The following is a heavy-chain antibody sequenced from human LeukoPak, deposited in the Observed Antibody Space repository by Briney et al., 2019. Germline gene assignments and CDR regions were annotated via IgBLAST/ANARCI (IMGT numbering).Heavy chain of an antibody. V-gene: IGHV3-30*02. CDR1: EFTFSSYG. CDR3: AKSTGSIPTHTVDY. J-gene: IGHJ4*02. D-gene: IGHD3-10*01. CDR2: IQYDGSNK. Sequence: PGGSLRLSCAASEFTFSSYGMHWVRQAPGRGLEWVTFIQYDGSNKYYADSVKGRFTISRDNSKNTLYLQMNSLRAEDTAVYYCAKSTGSIPTHTVDYWGQGTLVTVSS.